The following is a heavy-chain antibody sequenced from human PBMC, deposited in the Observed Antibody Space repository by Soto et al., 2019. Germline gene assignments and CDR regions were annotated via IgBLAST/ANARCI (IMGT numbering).Heavy chain of an antibody. CDR1: GGTFSSYA. CDR3: AREGYYYDSSGYYYPYYFDY. CDR2: IIPIFGTA. J-gene: IGHJ4*02. D-gene: IGHD3-22*01. Sequence: SVKVSCKASGGTFSSYAISWVRQAPGQGLEWMGGIIPIFGTANYAQKFQGRVTITADESTSTAYMELSSLRSEDTAVYYCAREGYYYDSSGYYYPYYFDYWGQGTLVTVPQ. V-gene: IGHV1-69*13.